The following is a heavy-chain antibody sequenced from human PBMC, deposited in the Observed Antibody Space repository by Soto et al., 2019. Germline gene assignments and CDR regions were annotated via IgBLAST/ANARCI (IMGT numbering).Heavy chain of an antibody. J-gene: IGHJ6*02. D-gene: IGHD3-22*01. V-gene: IGHV1-46*01. CDR3: ARDRGRLSSGYRYYYYYGMDV. CDR2: INPSGGST. Sequence: ASVKVFCKASGYTFTSYYMHWVRQAPGQGLEWMGIINPSGGSTSYAQKFQGRVTMTRDTSTSAVYMELSSLRSEDTAVYYCARDRGRLSSGYRYYYYYGMDVWGQGTTVTVSS. CDR1: GYTFTSYY.